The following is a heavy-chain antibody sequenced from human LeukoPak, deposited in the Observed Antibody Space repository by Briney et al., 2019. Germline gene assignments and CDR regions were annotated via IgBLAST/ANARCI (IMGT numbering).Heavy chain of an antibody. Sequence: GGSLRLSCAASGFTFSSYSMNWVRQAPGKGLEWVSYISSSSSTMYYADSVKGRFTISRDNAKNSLYLQMNSLRDEDTAVYYCARAILPDGSGSCYFDYWGREPWSPSPQ. CDR3: ARAILPDGSGSCYFDY. CDR2: ISSSSSTM. V-gene: IGHV3-48*02. J-gene: IGHJ4*02. CDR1: GFTFSSYS. D-gene: IGHD3-10*01.